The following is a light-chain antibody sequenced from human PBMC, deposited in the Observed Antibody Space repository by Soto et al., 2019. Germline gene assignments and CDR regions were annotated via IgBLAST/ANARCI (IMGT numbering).Light chain of an antibody. J-gene: IGKJ1*01. Sequence: ILMTQSPATLSVSPGERATLSCRASQSVSNNLAWYQQKPGQAPRLLIYDASTRATGIPARFSGSGSGTEFTLTIGGLQSEDFAVYDCQQYNNWPPWTVGQGTKVEIK. CDR3: QQYNNWPPWT. CDR2: DAS. CDR1: QSVSNN. V-gene: IGKV3-15*01.